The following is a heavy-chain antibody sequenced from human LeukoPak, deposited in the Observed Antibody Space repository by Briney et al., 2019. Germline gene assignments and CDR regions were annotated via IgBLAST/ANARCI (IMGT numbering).Heavy chain of an antibody. V-gene: IGHV3-53*01. J-gene: IGHJ4*02. D-gene: IGHD5-24*01. CDR2: MYSGGNT. Sequence: GGSLRLSCAASGFTVSSNYMSWVRQAPGKGLEWVSVMYSGGNTYYADSVKGRFTISRDNAKNSLYLQMNSLRAEDTAVYYCARIEMATPFDYWGQGTLVTVSS. CDR3: ARIEMATPFDY. CDR1: GFTVSSNY.